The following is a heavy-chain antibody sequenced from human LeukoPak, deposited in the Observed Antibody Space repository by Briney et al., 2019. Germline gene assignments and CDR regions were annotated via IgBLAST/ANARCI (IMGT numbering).Heavy chain of an antibody. D-gene: IGHD2-15*01. J-gene: IGHJ1*01. CDR3: ARLGYCSGGSCYRYFQY. CDR2: IYYSGST. Sequence: KPSETLSLTCTVSGGSISSYYWSWIRQPPGKGLEWIGYIYYSGSTNYNPSLKSRVTISGDTSKNQFSLKLSSVTAADTAVYYCARLGYCSGGSCYRYFQYWGQGTLVTVSS. V-gene: IGHV4-59*08. CDR1: GGSISSYY.